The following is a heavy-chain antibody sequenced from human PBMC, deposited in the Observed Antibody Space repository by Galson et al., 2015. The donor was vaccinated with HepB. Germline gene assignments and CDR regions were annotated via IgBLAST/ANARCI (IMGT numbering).Heavy chain of an antibody. CDR2: INPIAGST. CDR1: GYTFTKYY. Sequence: SVKVSCKASGYTFTKYYIHWVRQAPGQGLEWMGSINPIAGSTINAQKFQGRLSMTGDTSTSTLYMELSSLRSDDTAVYYCVRNIQLHRRWFGPWGQGTLVTGSS. D-gene: IGHD1-1*01. CDR3: VRNIQLHRRWFGP. V-gene: IGHV1-46*01. J-gene: IGHJ5*02.